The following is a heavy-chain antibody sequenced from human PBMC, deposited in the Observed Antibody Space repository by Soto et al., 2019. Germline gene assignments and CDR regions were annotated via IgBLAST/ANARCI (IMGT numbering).Heavy chain of an antibody. CDR3: ARGGTELLWFGESKNTYYYYGMDV. J-gene: IGHJ6*02. CDR1: GGSISSGGYY. Sequence: NPSETLSLTCTVSGGSISSGGYYWSWIRQHPGKGLEWIGYIYYSGSTYYNPSLKSRVTISVDTSKNQFSLKLSSVTAADTAVYYCARGGTELLWFGESKNTYYYYGMDVWGQGTTVTVSS. CDR2: IYYSGST. D-gene: IGHD3-10*01. V-gene: IGHV4-31*03.